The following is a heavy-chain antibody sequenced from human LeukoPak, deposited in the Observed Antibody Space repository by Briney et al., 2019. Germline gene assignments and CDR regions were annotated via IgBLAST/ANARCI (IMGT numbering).Heavy chain of an antibody. CDR3: VRAPGDGSYGYFDW. D-gene: IGHD6-19*01. Sequence: PGESLRLSCEASGFTFNTYWMHWVRQAPGKGLVWVSRISPNGGKTNCADSVKGRFTLSRDTAKNTLYLQMNSLRAEDTAVYYCVRAPGDGSYGYFDWWGQGTLVTVSS. CDR1: GFTFNTYW. J-gene: IGHJ4*02. V-gene: IGHV3-74*01. CDR2: ISPNGGKT.